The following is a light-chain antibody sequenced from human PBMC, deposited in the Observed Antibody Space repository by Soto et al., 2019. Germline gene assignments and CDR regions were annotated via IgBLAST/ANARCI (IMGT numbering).Light chain of an antibody. CDR1: QNIYYN. V-gene: IGKV3-15*01. Sequence: EIVLTQSPGTLSLSPGESATLSCRASQNIYYNVAWYQHRPGQAPRLLIYRASTRATGVPARFSGSGSGTEFTLTISSLQSEDFTVYSCLQYHNLWAFGQGTKVEI. J-gene: IGKJ1*01. CDR2: RAS. CDR3: LQYHNLWA.